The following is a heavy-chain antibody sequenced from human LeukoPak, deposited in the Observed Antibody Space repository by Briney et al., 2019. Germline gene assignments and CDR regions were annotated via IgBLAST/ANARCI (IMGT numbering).Heavy chain of an antibody. CDR1: GFTFSSYS. CDR2: ISRSSSYI. Sequence: GGSLRLSCAASGFTFSSYSMNWVRQAPGKGLEWVSCISRSSSYIYYADSVKGRFTISRDNAKNSLYLQMNSLRAEDTAMYYCARGSFGVVTYWGQGTLVTVSS. V-gene: IGHV3-21*01. CDR3: ARGSFGVVTY. J-gene: IGHJ4*02. D-gene: IGHD3-3*01.